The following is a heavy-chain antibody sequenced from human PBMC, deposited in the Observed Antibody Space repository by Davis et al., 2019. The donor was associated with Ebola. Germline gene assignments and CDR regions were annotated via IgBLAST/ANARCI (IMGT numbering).Heavy chain of an antibody. CDR2: INPSGGST. J-gene: IGHJ4*02. D-gene: IGHD1-1*01. CDR3: ARAQFPTTSDH. Sequence: ASVKVSCKASGYTFTSYYMHWVRQAPGQGLEWMGIINPSGGSTSYAQKFQGRVTMTTDTSTTTAYMEVGSLRSDDTAVYYCARAQFPTTSDHWGQGTLVTVSS. V-gene: IGHV1-46*01. CDR1: GYTFTSYY.